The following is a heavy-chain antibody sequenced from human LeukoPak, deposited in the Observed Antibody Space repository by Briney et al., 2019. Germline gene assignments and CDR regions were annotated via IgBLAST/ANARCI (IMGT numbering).Heavy chain of an antibody. J-gene: IGHJ4*02. CDR3: ARLGGGYYGSGSPGDY. Sequence: GESLKISCKGSGYSFTSYWIGWVRQMPGKGLEWMGITYPGDSDTRYSPSFQGQVTISADKSISTAYLQWSSLKASDTAMYYCARLGGGYYGSGSPGDYWGQGTLVTVSS. D-gene: IGHD3-10*01. CDR1: GYSFTSYW. CDR2: TYPGDSDT. V-gene: IGHV5-51*01.